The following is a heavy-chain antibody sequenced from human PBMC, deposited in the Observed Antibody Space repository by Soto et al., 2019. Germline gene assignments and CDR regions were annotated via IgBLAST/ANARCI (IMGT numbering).Heavy chain of an antibody. V-gene: IGHV1-69*13. Sequence: SVKVSCKASGGTFSSYAISWVRQAPGQGLEWMGGIIPIFGTANYAQKFQGRVTITADESTSTAYMELSSLRSEDTAVYYCAREGGGVDTPHWYFDLWGRGTLVTVSS. D-gene: IGHD5-18*01. J-gene: IGHJ2*01. CDR3: AREGGGVDTPHWYFDL. CDR2: IIPIFGTA. CDR1: GGTFSSYA.